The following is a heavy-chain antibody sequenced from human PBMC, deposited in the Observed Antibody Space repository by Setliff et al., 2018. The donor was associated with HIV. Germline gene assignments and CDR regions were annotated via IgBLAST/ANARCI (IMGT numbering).Heavy chain of an antibody. CDR2: INPGNGNT. V-gene: IGHV1-3*01. D-gene: IGHD2-21*02. CDR3: AREPIGGDDAFDI. J-gene: IGHJ3*02. Sequence: ASVKVSCKASGYTFTNYATHWVRQAPGQRLEWMGWINPGNGNTKYSQKFQGRVTITRDTSATTAYMELSSLRSEDTAIFYCAREPIGGDDAFDIWGQGTMVTVS. CDR1: GYTFTNYA.